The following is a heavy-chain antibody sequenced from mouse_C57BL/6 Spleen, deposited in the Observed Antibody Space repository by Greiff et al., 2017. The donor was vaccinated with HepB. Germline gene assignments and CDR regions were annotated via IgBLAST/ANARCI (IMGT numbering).Heavy chain of an antibody. Sequence: DVKLQESGTVLARPGASVKMSCKTSGYTFTSYWMHWVKQRPGQGLEWIGAIYPGNSDTSYNQKFKGKAKLTAVTSASTAYMELSSLTNEDSAVYYCTRDPSYGNYEDYWGQGTTLTVSS. J-gene: IGHJ2*01. V-gene: IGHV1-5*01. CDR3: TRDPSYGNYEDY. D-gene: IGHD2-1*01. CDR2: IYPGNSDT. CDR1: GYTFTSYW.